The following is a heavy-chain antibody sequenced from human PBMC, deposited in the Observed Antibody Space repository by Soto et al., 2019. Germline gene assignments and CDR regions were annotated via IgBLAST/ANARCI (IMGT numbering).Heavy chain of an antibody. V-gene: IGHV1-69*02. J-gene: IGHJ6*02. D-gene: IGHD3-22*01. CDR1: GGTFSSYT. CDR3: ARGGYYDSSGSRNYHYYGMNV. CDR2: IIPILGIA. Sequence: SVKVSCKASGGTFSSYTISWVRQAPGQGLEWMGRIIPILGIANYAQKFQGRVTITADKSTSTAYMDLRSLRSDDTAIYFCARGGYYDSSGSRNYHYYGMNVWGQGTTVTVSS.